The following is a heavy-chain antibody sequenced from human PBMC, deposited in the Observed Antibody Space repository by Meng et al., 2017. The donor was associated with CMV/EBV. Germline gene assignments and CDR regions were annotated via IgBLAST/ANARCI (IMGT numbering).Heavy chain of an antibody. J-gene: IGHJ5*02. CDR2: INHSGST. Sequence: QVQSQQWGAGLLKPSETLSLTCAGYGGSFSGYYWSWIRQPPGKGLEWIGEINHSGSTNYNPSLKSRVTISVDTSKNQFSLKLSSVTAADTAVYYCARGGNWFDPWGQGTLVTVSS. V-gene: IGHV4-34*01. CDR3: ARGGNWFDP. CDR1: GGSFSGYY.